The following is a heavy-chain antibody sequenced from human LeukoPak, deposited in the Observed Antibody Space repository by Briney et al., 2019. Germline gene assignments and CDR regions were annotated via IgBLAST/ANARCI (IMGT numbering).Heavy chain of an antibody. CDR2: ISSSGTYI. CDR3: ATDYAGNSLWYYYGLGV. D-gene: IGHD4-23*01. Sequence: GGSLRLSCAASGFTFSAYSMNWVRQAPGKGLEWVSSISSSGTYIYYADSLKGRFTISRDNAKNSLYLQMNSLRAEDTAVYYCATDYAGNSLWYYYGLGVWGQGTTVTVSS. V-gene: IGHV3-21*01. J-gene: IGHJ6*02. CDR1: GFTFSAYS.